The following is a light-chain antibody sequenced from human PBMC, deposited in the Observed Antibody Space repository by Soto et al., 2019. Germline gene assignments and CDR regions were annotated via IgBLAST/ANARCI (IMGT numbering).Light chain of an antibody. J-gene: IGLJ2*01. CDR2: DVS. CDR1: SSDVGGYNY. Sequence: HSALTQPASVSGSPGQSITISCTGTSSDVGGYNYVSWYQQHPGKAPKLMIYDVSNRPSGVSNRFSGSKSGNTASLTISGLQAEDEADYYCSSYTSSSTLFGGGTQLTVL. V-gene: IGLV2-14*01. CDR3: SSYTSSSTL.